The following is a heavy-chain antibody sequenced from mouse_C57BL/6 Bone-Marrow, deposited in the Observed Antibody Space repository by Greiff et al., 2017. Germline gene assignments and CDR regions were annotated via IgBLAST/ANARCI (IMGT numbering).Heavy chain of an antibody. Sequence: EVHLVESGGGLVKPGGSLKLSCAASGFTFSSYAMSWVRQTPEKRLEWVATISDGGSYTYYPDNVKGRFTISRDNAKNNLYLQMSHLKSEDTAMYYCARDSYYGSSFYWYFDVWGTGTTVTVSS. CDR3: ARDSYYGSSFYWYFDV. J-gene: IGHJ1*03. D-gene: IGHD1-1*01. CDR1: GFTFSSYA. CDR2: ISDGGSYT. V-gene: IGHV5-4*01.